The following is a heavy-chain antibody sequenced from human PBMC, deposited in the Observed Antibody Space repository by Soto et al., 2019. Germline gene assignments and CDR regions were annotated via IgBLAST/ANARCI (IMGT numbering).Heavy chain of an antibody. CDR3: ARVTSSGCSAVLWGHDAFYI. J-gene: IGHJ3*02. CDR2: IYYSGST. D-gene: IGHD6-19*01. CDR1: GGSISGYY. Sequence: QVQLQESGPGLVKPSETLSLTCTVFGGSISGYYWTWIRQPPGKGLEWIGYIYYSGSTNYNPSLKSRVTISVDTSKNQFSLNLSSVTAADKAVYYCARVTSSGCSAVLWGHDAFYIWGQGTMVTVSS. V-gene: IGHV4-59*01.